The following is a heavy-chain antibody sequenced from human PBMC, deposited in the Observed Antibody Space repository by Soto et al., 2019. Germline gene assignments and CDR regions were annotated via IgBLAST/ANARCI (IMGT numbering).Heavy chain of an antibody. CDR3: ANVPTALYYYYSAMDV. D-gene: IGHD3-10*02. CDR2: ILGSGTST. J-gene: IGHJ6*02. CDR1: GFTFSSHA. V-gene: IGHV3-23*01. Sequence: EVQLLESGGDLVQPGGSLRLSCAASGFTFSSHAMTWVRQAPGKGLEGVSTILGSGTSTFYADSVKGRFTISRDNSKNTLSLQMNSLRAEDTAVYYCANVPTALYYYYSAMDVWGQGTTVTVSS.